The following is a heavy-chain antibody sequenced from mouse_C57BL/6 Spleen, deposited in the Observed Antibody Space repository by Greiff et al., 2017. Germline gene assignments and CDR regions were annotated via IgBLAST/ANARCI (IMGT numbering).Heavy chain of an antibody. CDR2: IYPADSET. CDR3: ARWGALGD. Sequence: VQLQQPGAELVRPGSSVKLSCKASGYTFTSYWMDWVKQRPGQGLEWIGNIYPADSETHYNQKFKDKATLTVDKSSSTAYMQLSSLTSEDSAVYCCARWGALGDWGKGTTLTVAS. D-gene: IGHD6-1*01. J-gene: IGHJ2*01. V-gene: IGHV1-61*01. CDR1: GYTFTSYW.